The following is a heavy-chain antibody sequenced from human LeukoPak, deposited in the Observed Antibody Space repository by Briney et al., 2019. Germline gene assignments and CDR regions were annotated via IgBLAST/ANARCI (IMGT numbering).Heavy chain of an antibody. V-gene: IGHV4-34*01. CDR2: INHSGCT. J-gene: IGHJ4*02. CDR3: ARGPVAGTRRGGDY. D-gene: IGHD6-19*01. Sequence: PSETLSLTCAVYGGSFSGYYWSWIRQPPGKGLEWIGEINHSGCTNYNPSLKSRVTISVDTSKNQFSLKLSSVTAADTAVYYCARGPVAGTRRGGDYWGQGTLVTVSS. CDR1: GGSFSGYY.